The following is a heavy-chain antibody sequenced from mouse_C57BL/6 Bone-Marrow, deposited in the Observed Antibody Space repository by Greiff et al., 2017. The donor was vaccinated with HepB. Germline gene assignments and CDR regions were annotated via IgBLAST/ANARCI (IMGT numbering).Heavy chain of an antibody. CDR3: ARDHYGSPWFAY. CDR2: ISDGGSYT. V-gene: IGHV5-4*01. Sequence: EVQVVESGGGLVKPGGSLKLSCAASGFTFSSYAMSWVRQTPEKRLEWVATISDGGSYTYYPDNVKGRFTISRDNAKNNLYLQMSHLKSEDTAMYYCARDHYGSPWFAYWGQGTLVTVSA. D-gene: IGHD1-1*01. CDR1: GFTFSSYA. J-gene: IGHJ3*01.